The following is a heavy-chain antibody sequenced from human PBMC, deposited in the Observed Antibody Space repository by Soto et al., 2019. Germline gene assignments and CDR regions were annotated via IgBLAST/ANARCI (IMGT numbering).Heavy chain of an antibody. CDR3: AKDHTAARYSGSALNY. CDR1: GFTFSSYA. CDR2: SSGSGGST. D-gene: IGHD1-26*01. V-gene: IGHV3-23*01. J-gene: IGHJ4*02. Sequence: GGSLRLSCAASGFTFSSYAMSWVRQAPGKGLEWVSASSGSGGSTYYADSVKGRFTISRDNSKNTLYLQMNSLRAEDTAVYYCAKDHTAARYSGSALNYWGQGTLVTVSS.